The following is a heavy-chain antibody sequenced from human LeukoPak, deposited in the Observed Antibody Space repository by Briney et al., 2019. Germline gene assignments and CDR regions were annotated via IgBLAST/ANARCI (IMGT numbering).Heavy chain of an antibody. CDR3: AKEQPLLDY. CDR2: MYSGGST. Sequence: GGSLRLSCAASGFTVGSNYMTWVRQAPGKGLEWVSVMYSGGSTYYADSVKGRFTISRDNSKNTLYLQMNSLRAEDTAVYYCAKEQPLLDYWGQGTLVTVSS. D-gene: IGHD6-13*01. CDR1: GFTVGSNY. V-gene: IGHV3-53*01. J-gene: IGHJ4*02.